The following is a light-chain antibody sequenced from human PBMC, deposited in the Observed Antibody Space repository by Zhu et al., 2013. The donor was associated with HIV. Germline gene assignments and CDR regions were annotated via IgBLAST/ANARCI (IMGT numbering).Light chain of an antibody. Sequence: EIVLTQSPGTLSLFPGERATLSCRGSQSVSSSYLAWYQQKPGQAPRLLIYGASTRATGIPARFSGSGSGTEFTLTISSLQPDDFATYYCQQYNIYSLTFGRRD. CDR3: QQYNIYSLT. CDR1: QSVSSSY. V-gene: IGKV3-20*01. J-gene: IGKJ4*01. CDR2: GAS.